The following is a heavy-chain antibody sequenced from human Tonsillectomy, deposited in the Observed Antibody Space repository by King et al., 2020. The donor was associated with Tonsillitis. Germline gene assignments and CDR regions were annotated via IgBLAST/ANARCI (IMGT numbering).Heavy chain of an antibody. CDR1: GGSISSYY. D-gene: IGHD3-22*01. CDR3: ARHHFSYYDSSQYTHGDFDF. J-gene: IGHJ4*02. V-gene: IGHV4-59*08. Sequence: QVQLQESGPGLVKPSETLSLTCTVSGGSISSYYWSWIRQTPGKGLEWIGFIHYSGTTNYNPSLKSRVTISVDTSKNQFSLKLSSVTAADTAVYYCARHHFSYYDSSQYTHGDFDFWGQGTLVTVSS. CDR2: IHYSGTT.